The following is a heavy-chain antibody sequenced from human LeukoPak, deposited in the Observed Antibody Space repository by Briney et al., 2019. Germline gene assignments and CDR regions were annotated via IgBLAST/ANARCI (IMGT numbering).Heavy chain of an antibody. CDR1: GYTFTSYD. J-gene: IGHJ5*02. D-gene: IGHD6-13*01. V-gene: IGHV1-8*01. Sequence: ASVTVSCKASGYTFTSYDINWVRQAPGQGLEWMGWMNPNSGNTGYAQKFQGRVTMTRNTSISTAYMELSSLRSEDTAVYYCARGYSSSWGTHNWFDPWGEGALVTVSS. CDR3: ARGYSSSWGTHNWFDP. CDR2: MNPNSGNT.